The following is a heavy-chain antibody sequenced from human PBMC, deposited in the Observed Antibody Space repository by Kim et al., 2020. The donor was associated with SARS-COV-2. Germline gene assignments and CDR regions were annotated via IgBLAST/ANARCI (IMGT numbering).Heavy chain of an antibody. CDR3: ARRAAAGSYYFDY. CDR1: GFTFSSYG. D-gene: IGHD6-13*01. J-gene: IGHJ4*02. Sequence: GGSLRLSCAASGFTFSSYGMHWVRQAPGKGLEWVAVIWYDGSNKYYADSVKGRFTISRDNSKNTLYLQMNSLRAEDTAVYYCARRAAAGSYYFDYWGQGTLVTVSS. V-gene: IGHV3-33*01. CDR2: IWYDGSNK.